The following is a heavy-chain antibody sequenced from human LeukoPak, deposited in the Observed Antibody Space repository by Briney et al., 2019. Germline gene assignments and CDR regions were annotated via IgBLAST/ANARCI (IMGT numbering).Heavy chain of an antibody. CDR1: GGTFSSYA. CDR3: ANSTYSSGWYLKDNWFDP. D-gene: IGHD6-19*01. CDR2: VNPIFGTA. J-gene: IGHJ5*02. Sequence: SEKVSCKASGGTFSSYAISWVRQAPPQGLEWMGGVNPIFGTANYAQKSQGRVTITTDESTSTAYLELSSLRSEDTAVYYWANSTYSSGWYLKDNWFDPWGQGTLVTVSS. V-gene: IGHV1-69*05.